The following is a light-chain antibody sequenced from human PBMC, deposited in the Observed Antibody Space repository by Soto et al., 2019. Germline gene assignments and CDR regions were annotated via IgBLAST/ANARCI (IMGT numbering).Light chain of an antibody. Sequence: EIVMTQSAASLSVSPGERATLSYRASQSVSTNLAWYQQKPGQAPRLLMYGASTRATGIPARFSGSGSGTEFTLTISSLQSEDFAVYYCQQYHNWPPYTFGQGTKLEIK. J-gene: IGKJ2*01. V-gene: IGKV3-15*01. CDR2: GAS. CDR1: QSVSTN. CDR3: QQYHNWPPYT.